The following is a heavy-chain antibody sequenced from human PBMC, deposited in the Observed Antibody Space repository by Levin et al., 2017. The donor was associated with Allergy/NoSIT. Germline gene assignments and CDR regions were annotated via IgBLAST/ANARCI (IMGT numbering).Heavy chain of an antibody. V-gene: IGHV4-34*01. CDR2: INHSGST. D-gene: IGHD4-17*01. CDR3: ARAHGDFEDYYYYMDV. J-gene: IGHJ6*03. CDR1: GGSFSGYY. Sequence: SQTLSLTCAVYGGSFSGYYWSWIRQPPGKGLEWIGEINHSGSTNYNPSLKSRVTISVDTSKNQFSLKLSSVTAADTAVYYCARAHGDFEDYYYYMDVWGKGTTVTVSS.